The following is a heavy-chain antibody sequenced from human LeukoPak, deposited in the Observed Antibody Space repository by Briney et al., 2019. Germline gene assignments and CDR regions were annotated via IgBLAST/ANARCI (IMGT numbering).Heavy chain of an antibody. J-gene: IGHJ4*02. CDR1: GFTFSSNY. D-gene: IGHD3/OR15-3a*01. CDR3: ARDQVAFGLFNY. Sequence: GGSLRLFCAASGFTFSSNYMSWVRQAPGKGLEWVSVIYSGGSTYYADSVKGRFTIFRDSSKNTLHLQMNRLRAEDTAVYYCARDQVAFGLFNYWGQGTLVTVSS. V-gene: IGHV3-53*01. CDR2: IYSGGST.